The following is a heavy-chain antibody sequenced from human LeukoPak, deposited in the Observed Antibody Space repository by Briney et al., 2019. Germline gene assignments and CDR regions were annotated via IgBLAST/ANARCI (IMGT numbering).Heavy chain of an antibody. CDR2: IQWDGSNK. D-gene: IGHD1-26*01. V-gene: IGHV3-30*02. CDR1: GFSVTAYG. J-gene: IGHJ4*02. CDR3: ARREAVGAMSDFDD. Sequence: PGGSLRLSCAASGFSVTAYGIHWARQAPGKGLEWVATIQWDGSNKYYVDSVKGRFTVSRDNSKNTVYLQMNSLRSEDTAVYYCARREAVGAMSDFDDWGRGTLVTVSS.